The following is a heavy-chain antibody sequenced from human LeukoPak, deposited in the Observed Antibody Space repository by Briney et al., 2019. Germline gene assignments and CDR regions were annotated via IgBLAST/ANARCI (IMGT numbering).Heavy chain of an antibody. CDR2: IDNSGHST. V-gene: IGHV3-23*01. Sequence: TGGSLRLSCAASGFSFNSYAMSWVRQAAGKGLEWASGIDNSGHSTYYADSVKGRFTISRDNSKNTLYLQMSSLRAEDMAVYYCAKDFGNCINGVCYRAPFDYWGQGTLVTVSS. D-gene: IGHD2-8*01. CDR3: AKDFGNCINGVCYRAPFDY. CDR1: GFSFNSYA. J-gene: IGHJ4*02.